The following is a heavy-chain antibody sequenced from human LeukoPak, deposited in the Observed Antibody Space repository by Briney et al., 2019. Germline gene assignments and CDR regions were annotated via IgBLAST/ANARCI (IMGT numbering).Heavy chain of an antibody. CDR2: IYYSGST. J-gene: IGHJ5*02. D-gene: IGHD2-2*01. CDR1: GGSLSFYY. V-gene: IGHV4-59*12. CDR3: ARKVVPAVMISSNWFDP. Sequence: SETLSLTCTVSGGSLSFYYWSWIRQPPGKGLEWIGYIYYSGSTNHNPSLKSRVTISVDRSKNQFSLKLSSVTAADTAVYYCARKVVPAVMISSNWFDPWGQGTLATVSS.